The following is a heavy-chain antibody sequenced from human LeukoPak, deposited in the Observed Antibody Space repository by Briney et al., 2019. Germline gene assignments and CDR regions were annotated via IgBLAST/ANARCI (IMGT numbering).Heavy chain of an antibody. CDR3: ARQYSGSGMDV. CDR1: GGSFSGYY. Sequence: SETLSLTCAVYGGSFSGYYWSWIRQPPGKGLEWIGSIYYSGSTYYNPSLKSRVTMSVDTSKNQFSLKLSSVTAAGTALYYCARQYSGSGMDVWGQGTTVTVSS. J-gene: IGHJ6*02. CDR2: IYYSGST. D-gene: IGHD5-12*01. V-gene: IGHV4-34*01.